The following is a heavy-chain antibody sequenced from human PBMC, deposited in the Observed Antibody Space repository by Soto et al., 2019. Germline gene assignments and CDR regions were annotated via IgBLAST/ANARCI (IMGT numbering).Heavy chain of an antibody. D-gene: IGHD3-10*01. J-gene: IGHJ6*02. CDR3: ARGGSTMVRGTRFYGLDV. Sequence: ASVKVSCKASGCTFRTLAISWVRQAPGQGPEWMGGIIPVFGTPNYAQKFQGRVTINADESTSTAYMELSSLRSEETAVYYCARGGSTMVRGTRFYGLDVWGQGTRVTVSS. V-gene: IGHV1-69*13. CDR1: GCTFRTLA. CDR2: IIPVFGTP.